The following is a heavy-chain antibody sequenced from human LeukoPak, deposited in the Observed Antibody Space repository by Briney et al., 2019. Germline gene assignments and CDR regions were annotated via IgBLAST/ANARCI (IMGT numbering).Heavy chain of an antibody. J-gene: IGHJ4*02. CDR3: ARGVGYYDSRGTIDY. Sequence: GRSLRLSCAASGFTFSSYGMHWVRQAPGKGLEWVAVVWYDGSKKYSADSVKGRITISRDDSKNTLYLQMNSLRAEDTAVYYCARGVGYYDSRGTIDYWGQGTLVTVSS. D-gene: IGHD3-22*01. CDR1: GFTFSSYG. V-gene: IGHV3-33*01. CDR2: VWYDGSKK.